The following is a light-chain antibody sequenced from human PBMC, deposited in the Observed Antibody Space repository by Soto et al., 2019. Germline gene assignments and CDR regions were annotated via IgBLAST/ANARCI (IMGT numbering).Light chain of an antibody. V-gene: IGKV3-11*01. J-gene: IGKJ2*01. CDR2: DAS. CDR3: QQRSTWPPA. CDR1: QSVGRY. Sequence: EIVLTQSQATLSLSPGEGATLSCRASQSVGRYLAWYQQKPGQAPRLLIYDASNRATGIPARFSGSGSGTDFTLTISSLEPEDFALYYCQQRSTWPPAFGQGTKLEIK.